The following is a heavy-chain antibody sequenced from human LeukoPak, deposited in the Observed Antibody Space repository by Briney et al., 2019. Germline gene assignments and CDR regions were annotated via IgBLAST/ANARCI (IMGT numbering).Heavy chain of an antibody. V-gene: IGHV3-9*01. CDR1: GFTFDDYA. CDR2: ISWNSGSI. D-gene: IGHD2-2*01. Sequence: PGGSLRLSCAASGFTFDDYAMHWVRQAPGKGLERVSGISWNSGSIGYADSVKGRFTISRDNAKNSLYLQMNSLRAEDTALYYCAKDSCSSTSCYYYYGMDVWGQGTTVTVSS. J-gene: IGHJ6*02. CDR3: AKDSCSSTSCYYYYGMDV.